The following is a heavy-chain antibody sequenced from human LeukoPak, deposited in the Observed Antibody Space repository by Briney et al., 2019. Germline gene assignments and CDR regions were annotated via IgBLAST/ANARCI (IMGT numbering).Heavy chain of an antibody. D-gene: IGHD2-2*01. CDR3: ARSGVVPAARAYYYYGMDV. J-gene: IGHJ6*02. V-gene: IGHV1-69*04. CDR1: GGTFSSYA. Sequence: ASVKVSCKAPGGTFSSYAISWVRQAPGQGLEWMGRIIPIFGIANYAQKFQGRVTITADKSTSTAYMELSSLRSEDTAVYYCARSGVVPAARAYYYYGMDVWGQGTTVTVSS. CDR2: IIPIFGIA.